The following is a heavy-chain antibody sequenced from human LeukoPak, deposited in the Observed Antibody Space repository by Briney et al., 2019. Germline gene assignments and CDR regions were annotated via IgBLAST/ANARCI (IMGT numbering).Heavy chain of an antibody. D-gene: IGHD6-6*01. Sequence: GGSLRLSCAASGFTFSSYWMSWVRQAPGKGLEWVANIKQDGSEKYYVDSVKGRFTISRDNAKNSLYLQMNSLRAEDTAVYYCARDYSSSFYYYYYYMDVWGKGTTVTVSS. J-gene: IGHJ6*03. CDR2: IKQDGSEK. V-gene: IGHV3-7*01. CDR1: GFTFSSYW. CDR3: ARDYSSSFYYYYYYMDV.